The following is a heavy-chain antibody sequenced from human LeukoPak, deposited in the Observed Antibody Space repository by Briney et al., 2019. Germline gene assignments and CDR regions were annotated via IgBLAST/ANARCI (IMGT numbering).Heavy chain of an antibody. D-gene: IGHD3-10*01. CDR1: GGTFSSNA. Sequence: GASVEVSCKASGGTFSSNAISWVRQAPGQGLEWMGVIIPIFGTANYAQKFQDRVTITTDESTSTVYLEVSSLRSEDTAVYYCATRDYYGSGSYYRDWGQGTLVTVSS. J-gene: IGHJ4*02. CDR2: IIPIFGTA. CDR3: ATRDYYGSGSYYRD. V-gene: IGHV1-69*05.